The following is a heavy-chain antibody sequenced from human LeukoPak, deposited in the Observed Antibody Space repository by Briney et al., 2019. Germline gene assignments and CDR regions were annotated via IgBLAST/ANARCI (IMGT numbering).Heavy chain of an antibody. V-gene: IGHV3-21*01. D-gene: IGHD3-22*01. CDR2: ISSSSSYI. J-gene: IGHJ3*02. CDR3: ASLSDSSEIVAFDI. CDR1: GFTFSSYS. Sequence: GGSLRLSCAASGFTFSSYSMNWVRQAPGKGLEWVSSISSSSSYIYYADSVKGRFTISRDNAKNSLYLQMNSLRAEDTAVYYCASLSDSSEIVAFDIWGQGTMVTVTS.